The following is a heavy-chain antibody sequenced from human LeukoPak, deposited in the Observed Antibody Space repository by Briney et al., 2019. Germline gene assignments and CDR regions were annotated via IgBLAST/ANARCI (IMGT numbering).Heavy chain of an antibody. Sequence: RGASLRLACAASTLSPGSNATSWVSQPPGGGREWVSAIIGSGGSTYYADSVKGRFTISRDNSNNTLYLQMNSLRAEDTAEYYCAKDQSYDFWGGPPVWFDLWGQGTLVTVSS. CDR1: TLSPGSNA. CDR3: AKDQSYDFWGGPPVWFDL. D-gene: IGHD3-3*01. V-gene: IGHV3-23*01. CDR2: IIGSGGST. J-gene: IGHJ5*02.